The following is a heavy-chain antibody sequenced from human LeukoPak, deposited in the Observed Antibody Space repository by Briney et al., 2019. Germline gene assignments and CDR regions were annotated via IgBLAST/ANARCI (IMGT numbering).Heavy chain of an antibody. J-gene: IGHJ4*02. CDR3: SRQVVGNDY. V-gene: IGHV4-34*01. D-gene: IGHD3-22*01. CDR1: GESSFSSYY. CDR2: INHSGYP. Sequence: PSETLSLTCPVYGESSFSSYYWSLIRQTPGGALEWIGEINHSGYPNYNPSPKSRVTLSIDTSKNQFSLRLNSVTAADTAVYYCSRQVVGNDYWGQGTLVTVSS.